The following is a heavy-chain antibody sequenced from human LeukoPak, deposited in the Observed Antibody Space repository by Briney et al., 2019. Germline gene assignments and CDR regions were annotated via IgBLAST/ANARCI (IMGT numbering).Heavy chain of an antibody. CDR1: GYTFTSYD. V-gene: IGHV1-8*01. CDR2: MNPNSGNT. CDR3: ARGDSYYGSGSYLNDY. Sequence: ASVKVSCKASGYTFTSYDINWVRQATGQGLEWMGWMNPNSGNTGYAQKFQGGVTMTRNTSISTAYMELSSLRSEDTAVYYCARGDSYYGSGSYLNDYWGQGTLVTVSS. J-gene: IGHJ4*02. D-gene: IGHD3-10*01.